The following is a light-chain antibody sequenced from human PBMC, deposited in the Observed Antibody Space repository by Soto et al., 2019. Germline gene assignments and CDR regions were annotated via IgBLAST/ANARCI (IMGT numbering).Light chain of an antibody. Sequence: DIQMTQSPSTLSGSVGDRVTITCRASQTISSWLAWYQQKPGKAPKLLIYKASTLKSGVPSRFSGSGSGTEFTLIISSLQPDDFATYYCQHYNSYSEAFXQGTTVDIK. V-gene: IGKV1-5*03. CDR2: KAS. J-gene: IGKJ1*01. CDR1: QTISSW. CDR3: QHYNSYSEA.